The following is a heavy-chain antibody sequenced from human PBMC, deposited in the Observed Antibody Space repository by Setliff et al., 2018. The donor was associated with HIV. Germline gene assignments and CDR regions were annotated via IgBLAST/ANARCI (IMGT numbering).Heavy chain of an antibody. Sequence: NPSETLSLTCTVSGGSISTFYWSWIRQPPGKGLEWIGYIHASGKTNYNPSLKSRVTLALDTSEMHFSLHLTSVTAADTAVYYCATLDPSGGNFLAYWGQGTLVTVSS. D-gene: IGHD2-21*02. CDR3: ATLDPSGGNFLAY. CDR2: IHASGKT. V-gene: IGHV4-4*09. CDR1: GGSISTFY. J-gene: IGHJ4*02.